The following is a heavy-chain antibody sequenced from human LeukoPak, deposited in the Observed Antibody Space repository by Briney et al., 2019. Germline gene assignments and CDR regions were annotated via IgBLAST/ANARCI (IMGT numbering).Heavy chain of an antibody. V-gene: IGHV4-30-4*08. CDR2: IYYSGST. CDR3: ASYGVGKTSLITMITV. CDR1: GGSISSGDYY. Sequence: PSQTLSLTCTVSGGSISSGDYYWSWIRQPPGKGLEWIGYIYYSGSTYYNPSLKSRVTISVDTSKNQFSLKLSSVTAADTAVYYCASYGVGKTSLITMITVWGQGTLVTVSS. J-gene: IGHJ4*02. D-gene: IGHD3-22*01.